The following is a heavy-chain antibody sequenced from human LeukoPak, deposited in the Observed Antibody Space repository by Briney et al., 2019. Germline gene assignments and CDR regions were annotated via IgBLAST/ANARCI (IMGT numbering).Heavy chain of an antibody. CDR3: AKARGEQNGGSNY. D-gene: IGHD2-15*01. Sequence: GGSLRLSCAASGFTFSSYAMSWVRQAPGRGLEWVSSISGSGGSIYYADSVKGWFTISRDNSKNTLYLQMNSLRAEDTAVYSCAKARGEQNGGSNYWGQGTQVIVSS. CDR1: GFTFSSYA. J-gene: IGHJ4*02. CDR2: ISGSGGSI. V-gene: IGHV3-23*01.